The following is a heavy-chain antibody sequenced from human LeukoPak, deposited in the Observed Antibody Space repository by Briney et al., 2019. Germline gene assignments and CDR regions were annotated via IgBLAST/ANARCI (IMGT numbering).Heavy chain of an antibody. Sequence: PGGSLRLSCAASGLTFSSYSMNWVRQAPGKGLEWVSSISSSSSYIYYADSVKGRFTISRDNAKNSLYLQMNSLRAEDTAVYYCARHYDFWSGYYPAILFDYWGQGTLVTVSS. CDR3: ARHYDFWSGYYPAILFDY. D-gene: IGHD3-3*01. J-gene: IGHJ4*02. CDR2: ISSSSSYI. CDR1: GLTFSSYS. V-gene: IGHV3-21*01.